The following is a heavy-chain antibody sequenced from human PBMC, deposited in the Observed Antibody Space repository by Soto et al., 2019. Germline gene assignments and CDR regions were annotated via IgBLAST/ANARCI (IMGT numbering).Heavy chain of an antibody. CDR3: ARGYSSSSRDAKWGNSAIRFYFYGIDV. V-gene: IGHV1-69*13. J-gene: IGHJ6*02. CDR2: SIPTFGTG. CDR1: GGTFSSYA. Sequence: SVKVSCKASGGTFSSYAISWVPQAPGHGLEWMGGSIPTFGTGNSAQKFQGRVTINQDESTSTAYRELSSLRSEDTAAYYCARGYSSSSRDAKWGNSAIRFYFYGIDVWGQGTTVTVSS. D-gene: IGHD6-6*01.